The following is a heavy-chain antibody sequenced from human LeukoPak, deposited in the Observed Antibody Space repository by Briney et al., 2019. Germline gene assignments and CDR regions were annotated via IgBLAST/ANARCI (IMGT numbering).Heavy chain of an antibody. CDR2: IWYDGSNK. CDR3: AILKAVAGSAFDY. CDR1: GFTFSSYG. D-gene: IGHD6-19*01. J-gene: IGHJ4*02. Sequence: QPGRSLRLSCAASGFTFSSYGMHWVRQAPGKGLEWVAVIWYDGSNKYYADSVKGRFTISRDNSKNTLYLQMNSLRAEDTAVYYCAILKAVAGSAFDYWGQGTLVTVSS. V-gene: IGHV3-33*01.